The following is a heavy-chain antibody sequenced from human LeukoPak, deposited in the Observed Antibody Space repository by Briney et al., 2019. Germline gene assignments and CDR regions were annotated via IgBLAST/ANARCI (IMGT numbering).Heavy chain of an antibody. CDR3: ARSNYYDGPTFFDY. Sequence: ASVKVSCKASGYTFSSNDIHWVRQAPGQRLEWMGWSNAGNSNTEYSQEFQGRVTITRDTSASTAYMELSSLRSEDMAVYYCARSNYYDGPTFFDYWGQGTLVTVSS. CDR1: GYTFSSND. J-gene: IGHJ4*02. D-gene: IGHD3-22*01. CDR2: SNAGNSNT. V-gene: IGHV1-3*02.